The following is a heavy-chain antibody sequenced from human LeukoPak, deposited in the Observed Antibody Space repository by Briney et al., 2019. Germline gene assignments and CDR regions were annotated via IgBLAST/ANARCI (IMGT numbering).Heavy chain of an antibody. V-gene: IGHV1-46*01. J-gene: IGHJ3*02. CDR2: INPSGGST. D-gene: IGHD1-7*01. Sequence: ASVKVSCKASGYTFTSYYMHWVRQAPGQGLEWMGIINPSGGSTSYAQKFQGRVTMTRDMSTSTVYMELSSLRSEDTAVYYCARSPELELRSLGAFDIWGHGTMVTVSS. CDR3: ARSPELELRSLGAFDI. CDR1: GYTFTSYY.